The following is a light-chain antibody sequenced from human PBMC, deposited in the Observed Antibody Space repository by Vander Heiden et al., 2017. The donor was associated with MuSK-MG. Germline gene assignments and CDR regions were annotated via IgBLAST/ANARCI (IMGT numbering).Light chain of an antibody. CDR2: GAS. CDR1: QSVRSN. J-gene: IGKJ2*01. V-gene: IGKV3-15*01. Sequence: EIVMTQSPATLSVSPGESATLSCRASQSVRSNLAWYQQKPGQAPRLLIYGASTRATGIPARFSGSGSGTEFTLTISSLQSEDFAVYYCQQYNTWPLFGQGTKLESK. CDR3: QQYNTWPL.